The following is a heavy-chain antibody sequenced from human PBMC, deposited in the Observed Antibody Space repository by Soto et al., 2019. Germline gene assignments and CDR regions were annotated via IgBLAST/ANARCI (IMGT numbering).Heavy chain of an antibody. Sequence: QVQLVQSGPEVKKPGASVKVSCEASGYTFRNYGITWARQAPGQGLEYMGWISPYNGNTLYAQNFQGRLTMTTDTSTRTIYMELTSLRSHDTAVYFCGRDMRALIPFPWDHRGQGTLVTVSS. V-gene: IGHV1-18*01. CDR3: GRDMRALIPFPWDH. J-gene: IGHJ4*02. CDR2: ISPYNGNT. CDR1: GYTFRNYG. D-gene: IGHD3-16*01.